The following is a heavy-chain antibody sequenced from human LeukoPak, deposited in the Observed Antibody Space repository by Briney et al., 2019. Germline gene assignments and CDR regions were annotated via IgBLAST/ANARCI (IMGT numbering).Heavy chain of an antibody. J-gene: IGHJ6*02. CDR1: GFTFSGYA. V-gene: IGHV3-30-3*01. Sequence: GGSLRLSCAASGFTFSGYAMHWVRQAPGKGLEWVAVISYDGSNKYYADSVEGRFTISRDNSKNTLYLQMNSLRAEDTAVYYCARAHSSSWYSGPWGMDVWGQGTTVTVSS. D-gene: IGHD6-13*01. CDR3: ARAHSSSWYSGPWGMDV. CDR2: ISYDGSNK.